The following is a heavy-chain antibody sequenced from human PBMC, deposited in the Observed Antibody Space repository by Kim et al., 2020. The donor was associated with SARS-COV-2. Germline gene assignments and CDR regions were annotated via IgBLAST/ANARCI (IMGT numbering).Heavy chain of an antibody. CDR1: GFTFSSYS. D-gene: IGHD6-19*01. J-gene: IGHJ6*02. V-gene: IGHV3-21*01. CDR2: ISSSSSYI. CDR3: ARSSPPPAPLSSGWYGDYYGMDV. Sequence: GGSLRLSCAASGFTFSSYSMNWVRQAPGKGLEWVSSISSSSSYIYYADSVKGRFTISRDNAKNSLYLQMNSLRAEDTAVYYCARSSPPPAPLSSGWYGDYYGMDVWGQGTTVTVSS.